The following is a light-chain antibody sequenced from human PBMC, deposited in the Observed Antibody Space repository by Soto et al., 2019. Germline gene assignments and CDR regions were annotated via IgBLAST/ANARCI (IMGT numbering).Light chain of an antibody. CDR3: QQYGGSPLT. CDR1: ESVDDDF. Sequence: EIVLTQSPGTLSLSSGERATLSCRANESVDDDFLAWYQRRPGQAPRLLIYGASTRASGNPQRFSGGGSGTEFTLTISRLEPEDFAVYYCQQYGGSPLTFGRGTRLEIK. J-gene: IGKJ5*01. CDR2: GAS. V-gene: IGKV3-20*01.